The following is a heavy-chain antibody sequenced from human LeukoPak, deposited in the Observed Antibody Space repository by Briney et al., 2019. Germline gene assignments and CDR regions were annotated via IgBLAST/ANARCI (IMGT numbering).Heavy chain of an antibody. CDR2: ISGSGGST. CDR3: AKMSVLHCSSTSCYRSVHGVYYYMDV. J-gene: IGHJ6*03. D-gene: IGHD2-2*01. Sequence: GGSLRLSCAASGFTFSSYAMSWVRQAPGKGLEWVSAISGSGGSTYYADSVKGRFTISRDNSKNTLDLQMNSLRAEDTAVYYCAKMSVLHCSSTSCYRSVHGVYYYMDVWGKGTTVTVSS. CDR1: GFTFSSYA. V-gene: IGHV3-23*01.